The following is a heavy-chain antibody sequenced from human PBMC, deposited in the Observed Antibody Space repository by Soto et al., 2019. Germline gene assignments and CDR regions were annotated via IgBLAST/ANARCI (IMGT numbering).Heavy chain of an antibody. J-gene: IGHJ1*01. CDR1: GFTFSSSW. V-gene: IGHV3-74*01. Sequence: GGSLRLSCAASGFTFSSSWMHWVRQAPGKGLVWVSRINSDGSSTSYADSVKGRFTISRDNAKNTLYLQMNSLRAEDTAVYYCARAMYYYDSSGFPAEYFQHWGQGTLVTVSS. D-gene: IGHD3-22*01. CDR3: ARAMYYYDSSGFPAEYFQH. CDR2: INSDGSST.